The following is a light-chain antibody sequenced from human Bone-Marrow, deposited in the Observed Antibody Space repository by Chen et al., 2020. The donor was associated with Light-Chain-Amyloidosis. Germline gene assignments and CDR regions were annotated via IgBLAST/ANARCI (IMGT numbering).Light chain of an antibody. V-gene: IGLV2-23*02. CDR1: SSEVGSYNL. J-gene: IGLJ3*02. Sequence: SALPQPASLSGSPGQSITIPCTGTSSEVGSYNLVSWYQQHPGKAPKLMIYEVSKRPSGVSNRVSGSKSGNTASVTISGLQAEDEADYYCYSYAGSSTYGVFGGGTKLTVL. CDR3: YSYAGSSTYGV. CDR2: EVS.